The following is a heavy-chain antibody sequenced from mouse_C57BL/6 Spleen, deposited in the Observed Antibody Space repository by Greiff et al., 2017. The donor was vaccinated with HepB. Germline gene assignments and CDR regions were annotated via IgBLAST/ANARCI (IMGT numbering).Heavy chain of an antibody. CDR3: ARDSPSTGTTFDY. D-gene: IGHD4-1*02. V-gene: IGHV5-4*01. Sequence: EVQLVESGGGLVKPGGSLKLSCAASGFTFSSYAMSWVRQTPEKRLEWVATISDGGSYTYYPDNVKGRFTISRDNAKNNLYLQMSHLKSEDTAMYYCARDSPSTGTTFDYWGQGTTLTVSS. CDR2: ISDGGSYT. J-gene: IGHJ2*01. CDR1: GFTFSSYA.